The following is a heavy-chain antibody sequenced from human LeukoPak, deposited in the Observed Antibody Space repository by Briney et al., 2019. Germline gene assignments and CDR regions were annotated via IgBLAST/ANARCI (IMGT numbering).Heavy chain of an antibody. J-gene: IGHJ4*02. CDR2: INPTGTGT. D-gene: IGHD2-8*02. CDR3: AREESGGYFDY. CDR1: GYTFSNYD. Sequence: GASVKVSCKASGYTFSNYDMHWVRQAPGQGLEWMGLINPTGTGTNYAQKFRGRVTLTRDTSTTTVYMELSSLRSEDSAVYYCAREESGGYFDYWGQGTLVTVSS. V-gene: IGHV1-46*01.